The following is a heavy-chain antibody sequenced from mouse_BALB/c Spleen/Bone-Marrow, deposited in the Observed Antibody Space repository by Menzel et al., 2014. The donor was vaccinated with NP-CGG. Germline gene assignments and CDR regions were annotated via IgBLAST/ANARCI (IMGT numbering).Heavy chain of an antibody. J-gene: IGHJ3*01. D-gene: IGHD4-1*01. Sequence: QVQLQQSGAELVMPGASAKMSCKASGYTFTDYWMHWVKQRPGQGLEWIGAIDTSDSYTSYNQKFKGKATLTVDESSSTAYMQLSSLTSEDSAVYYCARGDWDDAYWGQGTLVTVSA. CDR3: ARGDWDDAY. CDR1: GYTFTDYW. V-gene: IGHV1-69*01. CDR2: IDTSDSYT.